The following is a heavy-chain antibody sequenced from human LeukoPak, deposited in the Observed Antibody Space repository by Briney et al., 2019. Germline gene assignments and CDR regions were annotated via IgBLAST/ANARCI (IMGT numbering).Heavy chain of an antibody. Sequence: GGSLRLSCAASGFTFSSYSMNWDRQAPGKGLEWVSSISSSSSYIYYADSVKGRFTISRDNAKNSLYLQMNSLRAEDTAVYYCARGRAGSSSRYYYMDVWGKGTTVTVSS. D-gene: IGHD6-6*01. J-gene: IGHJ6*03. CDR1: GFTFSSYS. CDR3: ARGRAGSSSRYYYMDV. V-gene: IGHV3-21*01. CDR2: ISSSSSYI.